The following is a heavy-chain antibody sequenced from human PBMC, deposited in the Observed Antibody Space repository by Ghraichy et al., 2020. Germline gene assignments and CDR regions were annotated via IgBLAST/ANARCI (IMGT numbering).Heavy chain of an antibody. J-gene: IGHJ4*02. Sequence: GGSLRLSCAASGFTFSNYWMSWVRQAPGKGLEWVANVKPDGSLKYYVDSVRGRFTISRDNAKKSLYLEMNSLRDDDTAVYYCAVNWGPDYWGQGTLVTVSS. D-gene: IGHD7-27*01. V-gene: IGHV3-7*01. CDR2: VKPDGSLK. CDR1: GFTFSNYW. CDR3: AVNWGPDY.